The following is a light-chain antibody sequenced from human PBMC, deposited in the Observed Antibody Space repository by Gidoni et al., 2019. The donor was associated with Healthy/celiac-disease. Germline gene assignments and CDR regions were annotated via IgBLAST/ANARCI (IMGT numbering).Light chain of an antibody. CDR1: EGNGIS. Sequence: EIVLTPSPVFPSVTPTEKVTITFRASEGNGISLHWYQQKPEQAPELLIMYASQSFSGVPSRFSVSGSGTDFALTLNILEAEAAATYYCHQNSSLPHQWTFGQGTKVEIK. V-gene: IGKV6-21*01. CDR2: YAS. J-gene: IGKJ1*01. CDR3: HQNSSLPHQWT.